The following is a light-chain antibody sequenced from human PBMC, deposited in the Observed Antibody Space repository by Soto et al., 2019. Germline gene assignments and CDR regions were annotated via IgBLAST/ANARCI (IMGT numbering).Light chain of an antibody. CDR3: SSYAGSSVV. V-gene: IGLV2-8*01. CDR2: EVT. CDR1: NSDVGGYNY. Sequence: QSALIQPPSASGSPGQSVTLSCTGTNSDVGGYNYVSWYQQHPGKAPTLMIYEVTKRPSGVPDRFSGSKSGNTASLTVSGLQAEDEADYHCSSYAGSSVVFGGGTKLTVL. J-gene: IGLJ2*01.